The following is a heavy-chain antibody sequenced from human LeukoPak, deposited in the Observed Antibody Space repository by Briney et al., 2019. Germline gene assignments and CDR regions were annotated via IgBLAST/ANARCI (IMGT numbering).Heavy chain of an antibody. J-gene: IGHJ3*02. Sequence: GGSLRLSCEASGFTFSSYWMHWVRQTPGKGLVWVSRINSDGSRTNNADSVKGRLTISGVNAKNTLYLQMNSLRAEDTAVYYCARSGRGGAFDIWGQGTMVTVSS. D-gene: IGHD1-26*01. CDR1: GFTFSSYW. CDR2: INSDGSRT. CDR3: ARSGRGGAFDI. V-gene: IGHV3-74*01.